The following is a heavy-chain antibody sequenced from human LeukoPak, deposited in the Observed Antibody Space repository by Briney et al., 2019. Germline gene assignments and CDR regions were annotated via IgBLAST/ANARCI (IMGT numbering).Heavy chain of an antibody. Sequence: TPSETLSLTCTVSGASISSYYWSWIRQSPGKGLEWIGYIYYGGRTNYNPSLKSRVTISLDTSKKQFSLKLTSVTAADTALYYCAGTGLYFDYWGQGSLVSVSS. V-gene: IGHV4-59*01. J-gene: IGHJ4*02. CDR1: GASISSYY. D-gene: IGHD7-27*01. CDR2: IYYGGRT. CDR3: AGTGLYFDY.